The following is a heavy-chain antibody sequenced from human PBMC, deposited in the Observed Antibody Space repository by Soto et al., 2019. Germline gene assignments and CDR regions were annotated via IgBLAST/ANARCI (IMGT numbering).Heavy chain of an antibody. CDR2: INHSGST. D-gene: IGHD6-6*01. V-gene: IGHV4-34*01. CDR3: ARGSLYSSSSRRGYYYYYMDV. Sequence: ASETLSLTCAVYGGSFSGYYWSWIRQPPGKGLEWIGEINHSGSTNYNPSLKSRVTISVDTSKNQFSLELSSVTASDTAVYYCARGSLYSSSSRRGYYYYYMDVWGKGTTVTVSS. J-gene: IGHJ6*03. CDR1: GGSFSGYY.